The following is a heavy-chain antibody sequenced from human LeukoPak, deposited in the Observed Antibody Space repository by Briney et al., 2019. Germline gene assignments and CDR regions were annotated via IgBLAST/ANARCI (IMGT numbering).Heavy chain of an antibody. Sequence: ASVKVSCKASGYTFTGYYMHWVRQAPGQGLEWLGWISSHNGDTKYAQKFHGRVTMTTDTPTTTAYLELRSLTSDDTAVYYCARWGNSNWREHLGDYWGQGTLVTVSP. J-gene: IGHJ4*02. CDR2: ISSHNGDT. V-gene: IGHV1-18*04. CDR1: GYTFTGYY. CDR3: ARWGNSNWREHLGDY. D-gene: IGHD4-11*01.